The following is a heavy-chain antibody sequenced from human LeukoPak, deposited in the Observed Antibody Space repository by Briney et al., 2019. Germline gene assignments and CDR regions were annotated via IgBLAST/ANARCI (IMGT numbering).Heavy chain of an antibody. D-gene: IGHD2/OR15-2a*01. V-gene: IGHV3-7*01. CDR1: GFSLSRYW. J-gene: IGHJ4*02. CDR3: ARDLDFYATDY. CDR2: IGKDGNEN. Sequence: GGSLRLSCAASGFSLSRYWMSWVRQAPGKGLEWVANIGKDGNENHYVDPVKGRFTISRDNAKNSLYLQMDSLRADDTAVYYCARDLDFYATDYWGQGTLVTVSS.